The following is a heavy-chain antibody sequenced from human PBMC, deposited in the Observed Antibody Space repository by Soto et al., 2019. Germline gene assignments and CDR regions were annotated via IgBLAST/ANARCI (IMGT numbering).Heavy chain of an antibody. CDR2: INPSGGST. J-gene: IGHJ4*02. CDR1: GYTFTSYY. D-gene: IGHD2-2*01. Sequence: GASVKVSCKASGYTFTSYYMHWVRQAPGQGLEWMGIINPSGGSTSYAQKFQGRVTMTRDTSTSTVYMELSSLRSEDTAVYYCARVDCSSTSCYGEAGFDYWGQGTLVTVSS. V-gene: IGHV1-46*01. CDR3: ARVDCSSTSCYGEAGFDY.